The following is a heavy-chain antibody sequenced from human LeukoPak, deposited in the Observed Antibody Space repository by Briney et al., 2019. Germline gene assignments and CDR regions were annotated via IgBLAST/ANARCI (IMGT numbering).Heavy chain of an antibody. CDR3: ARDPTAWYLDY. V-gene: IGHV5-51*01. CDR1: GYSFTSYW. J-gene: IGHJ4*02. CDR2: IYPADSDT. Sequence: GESLKISCKGSGYSFTSYWIAWVRQMPGKGLEWMGIIYPADSDTRYSPSFQGQVTISADKSISTAYLQWSSLKASDSAVYYCARDPTAWYLDYWGQGTLVTVSS. D-gene: IGHD2-21*02.